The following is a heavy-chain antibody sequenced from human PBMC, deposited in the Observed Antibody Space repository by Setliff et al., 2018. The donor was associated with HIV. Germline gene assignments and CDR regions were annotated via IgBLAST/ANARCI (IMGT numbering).Heavy chain of an antibody. V-gene: IGHV4-59*13. CDR3: ARGVNFDY. J-gene: IGHJ4*02. CDR2: IYYSGST. D-gene: IGHD3-3*01. CDR1: GGSISNYY. Sequence: SETLSLTCTVSGGSISNYYWSWIRQPPGKGLEWIGHIYYSGSTNYNPALKSRVTISVDTSRNQFSLKLTSVTAADTAIYYCARGVNFDYWGQGTQVTVSS.